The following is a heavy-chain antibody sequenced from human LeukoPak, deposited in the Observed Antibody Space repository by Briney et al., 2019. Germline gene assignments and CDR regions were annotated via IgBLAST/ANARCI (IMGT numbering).Heavy chain of an antibody. D-gene: IGHD5-12*01. J-gene: IGHJ6*02. Sequence: PGGSLRLSCAGSGFTFSLYNVHWVRQAPGKGLEWVALISFGGSPKYYADSVKGRFTISRDNSKNTLFLQMSSLKAEDTAVYYCAREGASNGYHYGMDVWGQGTTVSVS. CDR2: ISFGGSPK. CDR1: GFTFSLYN. CDR3: AREGASNGYHYGMDV. V-gene: IGHV3-30*04.